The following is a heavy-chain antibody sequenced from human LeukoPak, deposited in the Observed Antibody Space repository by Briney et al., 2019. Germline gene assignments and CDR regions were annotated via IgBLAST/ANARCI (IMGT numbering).Heavy chain of an antibody. CDR2: INSDGINT. J-gene: IGHJ4*02. CDR3: ARALADSRGYYLGFDY. V-gene: IGHV3-74*01. CDR1: GFTFSNYW. Sequence: GGSLRLSCAASGFTFSNYWMHWVRQAPGKGLVWVSRINSDGINTSYADSVKGRFTISRDNAKNTLNLQMNSLRPDDTALYYCARALADSRGYYLGFDYWGQGTLVTVSS. D-gene: IGHD3-22*01.